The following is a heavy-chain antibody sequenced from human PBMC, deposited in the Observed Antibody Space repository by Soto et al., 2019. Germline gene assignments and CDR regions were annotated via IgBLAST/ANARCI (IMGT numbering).Heavy chain of an antibody. Sequence: ASVKVSCKVSGYTLTELSMHWVRQAPGKGLEWMGGFDPEDGETIYAQKFQGRVAMTEDTSTDTAYMELSSLRSEDTAVYYCATDHSGWLRGWFDPWGQGTLVTVSS. CDR3: ATDHSGWLRGWFDP. J-gene: IGHJ5*02. V-gene: IGHV1-24*01. CDR2: FDPEDGET. CDR1: GYTLTELS. D-gene: IGHD5-12*01.